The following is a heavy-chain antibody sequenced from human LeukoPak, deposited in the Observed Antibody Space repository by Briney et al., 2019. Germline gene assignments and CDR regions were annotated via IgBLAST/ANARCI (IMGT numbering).Heavy chain of an antibody. Sequence: GGSLRLSCAASGFTFNTYTMNWVRQAPGKGLEWVSSITASSTAIYSADSVKGRFTISRDNAKNFLYLQMNSLRAEDTAVYYCARDKGGMVPFDHWGQGTLVTVSS. V-gene: IGHV3-21*01. CDR3: ARDKGGMVPFDH. CDR2: ITASSTAI. CDR1: GFTFNTYT. J-gene: IGHJ4*02. D-gene: IGHD3-10*01.